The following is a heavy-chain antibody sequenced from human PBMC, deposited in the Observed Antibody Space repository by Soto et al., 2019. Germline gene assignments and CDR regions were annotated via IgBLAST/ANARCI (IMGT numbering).Heavy chain of an antibody. V-gene: IGHV3-23*01. CDR1: GFTFSDYA. D-gene: IGHD5-12*01. J-gene: IGHJ6*02. CDR3: ARLVVEMATITYYYHGMDV. Sequence: GGSLRLSCAASGFTFSDYAMRWVRQAPGKGLEWVSTISSAGHSTFSADSVKGRFTISRDNSKNTLYLQMNSLRASDTAMYYCARLVVEMATITYYYHGMDVWGQGTTVTVSS. CDR2: ISSAGHST.